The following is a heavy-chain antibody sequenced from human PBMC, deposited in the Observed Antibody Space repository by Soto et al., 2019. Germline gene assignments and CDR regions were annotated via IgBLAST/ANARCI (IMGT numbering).Heavy chain of an antibody. CDR2: TYYRSKWYD. V-gene: IGHV6-1*01. D-gene: IGHD3-3*01. J-gene: IGHJ6*02. CDR3: ARDFGRNYYYYYGMDV. Sequence: SQTLSLTCAISGDSVSSNSAAWNWIRQSPSRGLEWLGRTYYRSKWYDDYAVSVESRITINPDTSKNQFSLQLNSVTPEDTAVYYCARDFGRNYYYYYGMDVWGQGTTVTVSS. CDR1: GDSVSSNSAA.